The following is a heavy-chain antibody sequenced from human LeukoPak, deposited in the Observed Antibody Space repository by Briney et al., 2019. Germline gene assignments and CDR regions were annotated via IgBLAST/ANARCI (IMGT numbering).Heavy chain of an antibody. V-gene: IGHV1-3*01. D-gene: IGHD5-12*01. CDR1: GYTFTSYA. Sequence: ASVKVSCKASGYTFTSYAIHWVRQAPGQSLEWMGWINSGNGDTKYSQKFQGRVAITRDTSATTAYLELGSLTSEDTALYYCARDPLSGYHDCWGQGTLVTVSS. CDR2: INSGNGDT. J-gene: IGHJ4*02. CDR3: ARDPLSGYHDC.